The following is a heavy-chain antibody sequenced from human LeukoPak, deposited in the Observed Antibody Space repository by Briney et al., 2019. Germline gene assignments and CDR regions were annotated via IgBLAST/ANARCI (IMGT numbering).Heavy chain of an antibody. V-gene: IGHV3-66*02. CDR2: IYSGGST. D-gene: IGHD1-26*01. J-gene: IGHJ4*02. Sequence: GGSLRLSCAASGFTVSSNYMSWVRQAPGNGLEWVSVIYSGGSTYYADSVKGRFTISRDNSKNTLYLQMNSLRAEDTAVYYCARDHSGGATYYFDYWGQGTLVTVSS. CDR3: ARDHSGGATYYFDY. CDR1: GFTVSSNY.